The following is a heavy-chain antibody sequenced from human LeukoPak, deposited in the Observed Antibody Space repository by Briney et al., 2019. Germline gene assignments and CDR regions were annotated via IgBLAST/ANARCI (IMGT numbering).Heavy chain of an antibody. CDR1: GFTFDDYT. Sequence: PGGSLRLSCAASGFTFDDYTMHWVRQAPGKGLEWVSVIYSGGSTYYADSVKGRFTISRDNSKNALYLQMNSLRAEDTAVYYCARAFGSQTDIWGQGTMVTVSS. D-gene: IGHD3-10*01. CDR3: ARAFGSQTDI. J-gene: IGHJ3*02. V-gene: IGHV3-53*01. CDR2: IYSGGST.